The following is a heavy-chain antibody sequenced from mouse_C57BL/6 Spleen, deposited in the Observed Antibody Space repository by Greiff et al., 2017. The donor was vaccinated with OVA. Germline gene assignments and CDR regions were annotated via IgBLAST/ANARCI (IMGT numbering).Heavy chain of an antibody. CDR1: GFTFSDYY. D-gene: IGHD4-1*02. V-gene: IGHV5-16*01. J-gene: IGHJ2*01. Sequence: EVQLVESEGGLVQPGSSMKLSCTASGFTFSDYYMAWVRQVPEKGLEWVANINYDGSSTYYLDSLKSRFIISRDNAKNILYLQMSSLKSEDTATYYCARDSPNWDYFDYWGQGTTLTVSS. CDR3: ARDSPNWDYFDY. CDR2: INYDGSST.